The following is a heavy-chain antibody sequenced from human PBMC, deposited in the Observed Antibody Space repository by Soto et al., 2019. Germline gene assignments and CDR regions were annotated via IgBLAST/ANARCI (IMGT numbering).Heavy chain of an antibody. CDR2: IYYSGST. J-gene: IGHJ5*02. CDR3: ARLGAQEIDP. D-gene: IGHD3-16*01. Sequence: SDTLSLTCTVSGGSISSYYWSWIRQPPGKGLEWIGYIYYSGSTNYNPSLKSRVTISVDTSKNQFSLKLSSVTAADTAVYYCARLGAQEIDPWGQGTLVTVSS. CDR1: GGSISSYY. V-gene: IGHV4-59*08.